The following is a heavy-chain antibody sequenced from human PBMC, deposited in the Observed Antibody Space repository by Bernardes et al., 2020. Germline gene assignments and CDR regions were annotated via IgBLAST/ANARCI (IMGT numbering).Heavy chain of an antibody. CDR2: IYGGGAT. CDR3: TRGPTYADNSIEAI. Sequence: GGSLRLSCTLSGVSVSDNYMNWVRQAPGKGLEWLSLIYGGGATAYADSVKGRFITSRDDSKNTLYLQMSSLRVEDTAVYFCTRGPTYADNSIEAIWGKGTTVTVSS. D-gene: IGHD4-17*01. V-gene: IGHV3-53*01. CDR1: GVSVSDNY. J-gene: IGHJ6*04.